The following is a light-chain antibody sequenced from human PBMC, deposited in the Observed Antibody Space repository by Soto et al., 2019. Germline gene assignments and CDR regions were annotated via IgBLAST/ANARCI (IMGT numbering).Light chain of an antibody. CDR2: AAS. J-gene: IGKJ5*01. V-gene: IGKV1-27*01. CDR1: QGISNY. Sequence: DIQMTQSPSSLSASVGNRVSITCRASQGISNYLAWYQQKPGKVPKVLIYAASTLQPGVPSRFSGSGSGTDFTLTVNSLQPDDIATYYCQHYDSAPITFGPGTRLEIK. CDR3: QHYDSAPIT.